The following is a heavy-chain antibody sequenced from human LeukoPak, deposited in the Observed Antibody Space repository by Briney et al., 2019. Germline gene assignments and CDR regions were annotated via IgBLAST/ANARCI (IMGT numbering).Heavy chain of an antibody. CDR2: IIPIFGTA. V-gene: IGHV1-69*01. D-gene: IGHD3-10*01. J-gene: IGHJ5*02. CDR3: ARINKTPVRKRPAYWFDP. Sequence: SVKVSCKASGGTFSSYAISWVRQAPGQGLEWMGGIIPIFGTANYAQKFQGRVTITADGSTSTAYMELSSLRSEDTAVYYCARINKTPVRKRPAYWFDPWGQGTLVTVSS. CDR1: GGTFSSYA.